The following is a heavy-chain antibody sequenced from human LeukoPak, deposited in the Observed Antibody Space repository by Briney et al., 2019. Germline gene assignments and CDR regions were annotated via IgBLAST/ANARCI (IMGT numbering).Heavy chain of an antibody. CDR2: IYYSGGT. J-gene: IGHJ4*02. D-gene: IGHD3-22*01. CDR3: ASSYEYYYDSSGYYYFDY. CDR1: GGSISSYY. V-gene: IGHV4-59*05. Sequence: PSETLSLTCTVSGGSISSYYWSWIRQPPGKGLEWIGSIYYSGGTYYNPSLKSRVTISVDTSKNQFSLKLSSVTAADTAVYYCASSYEYYYDSSGYYYFDYWGQGTLVTVSS.